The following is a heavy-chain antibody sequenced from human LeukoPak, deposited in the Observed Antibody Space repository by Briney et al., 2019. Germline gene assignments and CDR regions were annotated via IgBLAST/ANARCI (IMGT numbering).Heavy chain of an antibody. CDR3: ARAALYYDYVWGSYRHHFFDY. CDR2: INHSGST. V-gene: IGHV4-34*01. J-gene: IGHJ4*02. Sequence: SETLSLTCAVYGGSFSGYYWSWIRQPPGKGLEWIGEINHSGSTNYNPSLKSRVTISVDTSKNQFSLKLSSVTAADTAVYYCARAALYYDYVWGSYRHHFFDYWGQGTPVTVSS. CDR1: GGSFSGYY. D-gene: IGHD3-16*02.